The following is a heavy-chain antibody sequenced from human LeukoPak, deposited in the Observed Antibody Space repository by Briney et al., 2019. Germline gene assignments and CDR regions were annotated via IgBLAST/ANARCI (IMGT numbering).Heavy chain of an antibody. Sequence: PSETLSLTCAVYGGSFSGYYWSWIRQPPGKGLEWIGYIYYSGSTNYNPSLKSRVTISVDTSKNQFSLKLSSVTAADTAVYYCARLGYCGGDCYYDAFDIWGQGTMVTVSS. CDR2: IYYSGST. CDR3: ARLGYCGGDCYYDAFDI. D-gene: IGHD2-21*02. J-gene: IGHJ3*02. CDR1: GGSFSGYY. V-gene: IGHV4-59*08.